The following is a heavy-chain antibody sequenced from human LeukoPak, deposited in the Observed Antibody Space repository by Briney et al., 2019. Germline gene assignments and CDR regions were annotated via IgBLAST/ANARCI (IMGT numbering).Heavy chain of an antibody. CDR3: ARCRMVAPDY. CDR2: INPNSGGT. D-gene: IGHD5-12*01. Sequence: ASVKVSCKASGGTFSSYAISWVRQAPGQGLEWMGWINPNSGGTNYAQKFQGRVTMTRDTSISTAYMELSRLRSDDTAVYYCARCRMVAPDYWGQGTLVTVSS. V-gene: IGHV1-2*02. J-gene: IGHJ4*02. CDR1: GGTFSSYA.